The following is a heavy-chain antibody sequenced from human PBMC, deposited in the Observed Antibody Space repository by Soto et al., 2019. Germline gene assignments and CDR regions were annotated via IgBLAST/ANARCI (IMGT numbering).Heavy chain of an antibody. CDR3: ARDILLWFGELPPRAHDAFDI. CDR1: GGSISSGGYF. V-gene: IGHV4-31*03. Sequence: QVQLQESGPGLVKPSQTLSLTCTVSGGSISSGGYFWSWIRQHPGKGLEWIGDINYSGSTYSNPSLKRRVNISVDTSKNQFSLKLSSVTAADTAVYYCARDILLWFGELPPRAHDAFDIWGQGTMVTVSS. CDR2: INYSGST. J-gene: IGHJ3*02. D-gene: IGHD3-10*01.